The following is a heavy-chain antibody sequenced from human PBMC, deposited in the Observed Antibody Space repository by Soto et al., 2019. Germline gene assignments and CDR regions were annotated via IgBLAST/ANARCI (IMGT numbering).Heavy chain of an antibody. V-gene: IGHV3-48*02. CDR2: ISTTSSSI. CDR3: ARKGVAFDY. CDR1: GFTFSSYS. D-gene: IGHD3-3*01. Sequence: LRLSCAASGFTFSSYSMNWVRQAPGKGLEWISYISTTSSSIYYADSVKGRFTISRDNAKNSLFLQMNSLRDEDTAVYYCARKGVAFDYSGQGALVTVSS. J-gene: IGHJ4*02.